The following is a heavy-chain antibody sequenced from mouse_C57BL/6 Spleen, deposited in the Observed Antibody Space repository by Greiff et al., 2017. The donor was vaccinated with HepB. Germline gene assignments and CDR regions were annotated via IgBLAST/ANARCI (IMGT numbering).Heavy chain of an antibody. J-gene: IGHJ3*01. CDR2: ISDGGSYT. CDR1: GFTFSSYA. Sequence: EVQVVESGGGLVKPGGSLKLSCAASGFTFSSYAMSWVRQTPEKRLEWVATISDGGSYTYYPDNVKGRFTISRDNAKNNLYLQMSHLKSEDTAMYYCARDAYYGSSWFAYWGQGTLVTVSA. V-gene: IGHV5-4*01. D-gene: IGHD1-1*01. CDR3: ARDAYYGSSWFAY.